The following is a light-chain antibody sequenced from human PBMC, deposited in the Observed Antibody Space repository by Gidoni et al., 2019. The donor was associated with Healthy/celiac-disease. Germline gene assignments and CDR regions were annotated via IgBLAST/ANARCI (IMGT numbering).Light chain of an antibody. Sequence: QSVLTQPPSVSGAPGQRVTISCTWSSSNIGAGYDVHWYQQLPGTDPKLLIYGNSNRPSGVPDRFSGSKSGTSASLAITGLQAEDEADYYCQSYDSSLSGHVVFGGGTKLTVL. J-gene: IGLJ2*01. CDR1: SSNIGAGYD. CDR2: GNS. CDR3: QSYDSSLSGHVV. V-gene: IGLV1-40*01.